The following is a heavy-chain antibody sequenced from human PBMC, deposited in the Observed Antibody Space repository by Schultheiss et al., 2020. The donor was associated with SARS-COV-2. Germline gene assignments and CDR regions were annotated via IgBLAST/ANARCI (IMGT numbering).Heavy chain of an antibody. J-gene: IGHJ5*02. Sequence: SETLSLTCIVSGGSISTYYWRWIRQPPGKGLEWIGYIYNSGSTYYNPSLKSRVTISVDTSKNQFSLKLSSVTAADTAVYYCARNHYGSGSDWFDPWGQGTLVTVSS. CDR2: IYNSGST. V-gene: IGHV4-4*08. D-gene: IGHD3-10*01. CDR1: GGSISTYY. CDR3: ARNHYGSGSDWFDP.